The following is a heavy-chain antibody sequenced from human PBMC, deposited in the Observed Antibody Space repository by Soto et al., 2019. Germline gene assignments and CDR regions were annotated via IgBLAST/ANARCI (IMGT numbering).Heavy chain of an antibody. CDR1: GGSISSGGYS. J-gene: IGHJ4*02. Sequence: QLQLQESGSGLVKPSQTLSLTCAVSGGSISSGGYSWSWIRQPPGKGLEWIGYIYHSGSTYYNPSLKSRVTISLDRSKNQFSLKLSSVTAADTAVYYCAALLDDSSGYYPFDYWGQGTLVTVSS. CDR2: IYHSGST. V-gene: IGHV4-30-2*01. D-gene: IGHD3-22*01. CDR3: AALLDDSSGYYPFDY.